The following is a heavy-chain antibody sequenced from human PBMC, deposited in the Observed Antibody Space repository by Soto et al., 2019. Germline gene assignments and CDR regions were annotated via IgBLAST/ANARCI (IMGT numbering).Heavy chain of an antibody. CDR2: VSGSVGTT. D-gene: IGHD2-15*01. Sequence: EVQLLESGGGLLQPGGSLRLSCAASGFTFSGHAMSWVRQAPGKGLEWVSSVSGSVGTTYYADSVKGRFTISRDNSKNTLYLQMNSLTAEDTAVYYCAKDWGSDYYYYIDVWGKGTTVTVYS. V-gene: IGHV3-23*01. CDR3: AKDWGSDYYYYIDV. CDR1: GFTFSGHA. J-gene: IGHJ6*03.